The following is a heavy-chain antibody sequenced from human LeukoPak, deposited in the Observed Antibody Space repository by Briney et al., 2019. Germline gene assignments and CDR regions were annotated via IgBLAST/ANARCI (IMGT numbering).Heavy chain of an antibody. Sequence: ASVKVSCKASGYTFTGYYMHWVRQAPGQGLEWMGIISPSGASTTYAQNFQGRVTMTGDMSTSTVYMELSSLKSEDTAVYYCARGSSRSPRDAFDIWGQGAMVTVSS. J-gene: IGHJ3*02. CDR3: ARGSSRSPRDAFDI. V-gene: IGHV1-46*01. CDR1: GYTFTGYY. CDR2: ISPSGAST.